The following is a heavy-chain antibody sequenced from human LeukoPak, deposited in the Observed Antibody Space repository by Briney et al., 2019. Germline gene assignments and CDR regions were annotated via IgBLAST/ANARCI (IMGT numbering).Heavy chain of an antibody. CDR3: TRVSYIDEGIDY. V-gene: IGHV3-53*01. D-gene: IGHD1-26*01. Sequence: PGGSLRLSCAASGFTVSSNYMAWVRQAPGKGLEWVSVIYSNNTTFYADSVKGRFTISRDNAKNSLYLQMNSLRAEDTAIYYCTRVSYIDEGIDYWGQGTLVTVSS. CDR1: GFTVSSNY. J-gene: IGHJ4*02. CDR2: IYSNNTT.